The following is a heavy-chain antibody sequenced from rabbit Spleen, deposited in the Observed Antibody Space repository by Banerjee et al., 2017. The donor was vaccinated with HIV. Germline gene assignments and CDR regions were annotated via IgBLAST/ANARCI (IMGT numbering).Heavy chain of an antibody. V-gene: IGHV1S40*01. D-gene: IGHD4-2*01. CDR1: GFSFSSNYW. Sequence: QSLEESGGDLVKPGASLTLTCTASGFSFSSNYWICWVRQAPGKGLEWIACIDIGRNGFTYFASWAKGRFTISKTSSTTVTLQVSSLTAADTATYFCASDTGGGVYDGARGIRLWGQGTLVTVS. CDR2: IDIGRNGFT. CDR3: ASDTGGGVYDGARGIRL. J-gene: IGHJ6*01.